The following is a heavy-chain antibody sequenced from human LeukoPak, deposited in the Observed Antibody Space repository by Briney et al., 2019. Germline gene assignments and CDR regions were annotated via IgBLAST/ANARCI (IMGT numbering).Heavy chain of an antibody. CDR3: ARVQVTTLSGRDY. Sequence: GASVKVSCKASGYTFTGYYMHWVQQAPGQGLEWMGWINPNSGGTNYAQKFQGRVTMTRDTSISTAYMELSRLRSDDTAVYYCARVQVTTLSGRDYWGQGTLVTVSS. V-gene: IGHV1-2*02. J-gene: IGHJ4*02. CDR2: INPNSGGT. CDR1: GYTFTGYY. D-gene: IGHD4-17*01.